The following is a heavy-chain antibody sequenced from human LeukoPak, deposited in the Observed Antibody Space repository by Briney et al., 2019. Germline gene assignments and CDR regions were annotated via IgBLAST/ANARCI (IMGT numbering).Heavy chain of an antibody. J-gene: IGHJ5*02. D-gene: IGHD6-25*01. V-gene: IGHV4-59*01. CDR1: GGSISSYY. CDR2: IYYSGST. CDR3: ARDKAGFDP. Sequence: SETLSLTCTVSGGSISSYYWSWIRQPPGKGLEWIGYIYYSGSTNYNPSLKSRVTISVDTSKNQFSLKLSSVTAADTAVYYCARDKAGFDPWGQGTLVTVSS.